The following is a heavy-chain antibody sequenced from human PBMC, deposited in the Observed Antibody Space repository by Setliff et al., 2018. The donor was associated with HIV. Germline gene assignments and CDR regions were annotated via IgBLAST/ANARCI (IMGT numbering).Heavy chain of an antibody. CDR2: IYYSGST. CDR1: GGSLSSGGYY. Sequence: LSLPCTVSGGSLSSGGYYWSWIRQQPGKGLEWIGYIYYSGSTYYNPYLKSRVTISGDTSKNQFSLKLSSVTAADTAVYYCARHHPYSYYFDYWGQGTLVTVSS. J-gene: IGHJ4*02. V-gene: IGHV4-31*03. CDR3: ARHHPYSYYFDY. D-gene: IGHD5-18*01.